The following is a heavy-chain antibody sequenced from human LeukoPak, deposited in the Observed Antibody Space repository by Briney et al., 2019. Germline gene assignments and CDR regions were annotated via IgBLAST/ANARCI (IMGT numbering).Heavy chain of an antibody. D-gene: IGHD6-19*01. J-gene: IGHJ5*02. V-gene: IGHV4-59*01. CDR2: IYYSGST. Sequence: SETLSLTCTVSGGSISSYYWSWIRQPPGKGLEWIGYIYYSGSTNYNPSLKSRVTISVDTSKNQFSLKLSSVTAADTAVYYCARQWLVYGWFDPWGQGTLVTVS. CDR1: GGSISSYY. CDR3: ARQWLVYGWFDP.